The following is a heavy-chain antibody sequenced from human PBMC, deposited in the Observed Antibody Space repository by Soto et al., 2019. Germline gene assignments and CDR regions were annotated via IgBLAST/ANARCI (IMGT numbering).Heavy chain of an antibody. D-gene: IGHD6-13*01. CDR2: IIPIFGTA. Sequence: QVQLVQSGAEVKKPGASVKVSCKASGGTFSSYAISWVRQAPGQGLEWMGGIIPIFGTANYAQKFQGRVTIPADESTGAAYRELSSLRSEDTAVYYCARDQPMYGSSWDDLTYYYGREDWGQGTTVTVSS. CDR1: GGTFSSYA. V-gene: IGHV1-69*01. J-gene: IGHJ6*02. CDR3: ARDQPMYGSSWDDLTYYYGRED.